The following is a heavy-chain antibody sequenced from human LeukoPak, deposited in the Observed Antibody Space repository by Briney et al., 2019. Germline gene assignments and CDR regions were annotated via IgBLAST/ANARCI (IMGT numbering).Heavy chain of an antibody. D-gene: IGHD3-22*01. Sequence: PSETLSLTCTVSGGSISSGSYYWRWIRQPAGKGVERIGSIYTSGSTKYNPSLKSRVTISVDTSKHQFSLKLSSVTAADTAVYYCARDLYYYDSSGGYGGQGTLVSVSS. J-gene: IGHJ4*02. CDR2: IYTSGST. CDR1: GGSISSGSYY. V-gene: IGHV4-61*02. CDR3: ARDLYYYDSSGGY.